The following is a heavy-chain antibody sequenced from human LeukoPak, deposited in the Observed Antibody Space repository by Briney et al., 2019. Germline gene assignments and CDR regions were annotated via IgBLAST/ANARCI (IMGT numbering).Heavy chain of an antibody. D-gene: IGHD4-17*01. CDR1: GTSFTSYY. V-gene: IGHV4-34*01. CDR2: VNHGGYT. Sequence: PSETLSLTCGVSGTSFTSYYWSWIRQTPGKGLEWIGEVNHGGYTNMNPSLKSRVTISVDTSKNQFSLMMTSVTAADTAVYFCARMTTGHDYWGQGILVTVSS. J-gene: IGHJ4*02. CDR3: ARMTTGHDY.